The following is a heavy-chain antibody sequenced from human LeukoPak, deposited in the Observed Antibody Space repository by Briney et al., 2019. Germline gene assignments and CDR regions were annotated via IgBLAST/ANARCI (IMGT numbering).Heavy chain of an antibody. Sequence: SETLSLTCTVSGYSISSGYYWGWIRPPPGKGLEWIGYIYYSGSTNYNPSLKSRVTMSVDTSKNQFSLKLSSVTAADTAVYYCARDSGTTGEVKFDPWGQGTLVTVSS. CDR3: ARDSGTTGEVKFDP. J-gene: IGHJ5*02. V-gene: IGHV4-38-2*02. CDR2: IYYSGST. CDR1: GYSISSGYY. D-gene: IGHD3-10*01.